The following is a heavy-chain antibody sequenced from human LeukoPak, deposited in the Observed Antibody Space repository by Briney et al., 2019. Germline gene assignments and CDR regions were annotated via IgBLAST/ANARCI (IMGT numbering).Heavy chain of an antibody. CDR3: ARSHYYGSGSYAFDI. V-gene: IGHV3-74*01. J-gene: IGHJ3*02. CDR2: INSDGSTT. Sequence: GGSLRLSCAASGFTFTSYWMHWVRQAPGKGLVWVSRINSDGSTTTYADSVKGRFTISRDNAKNMLYLQMNSLRAEDTAVYYCARSHYYGSGSYAFDIWGQGTMVTVSS. CDR1: GFTFTSYW. D-gene: IGHD3-10*01.